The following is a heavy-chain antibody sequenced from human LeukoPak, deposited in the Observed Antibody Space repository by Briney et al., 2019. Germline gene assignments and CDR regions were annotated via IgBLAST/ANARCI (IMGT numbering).Heavy chain of an antibody. V-gene: IGHV6-1*01. CDR3: ARTPHYSSGWLDY. J-gene: IGHJ4*02. D-gene: IGHD6-19*01. CDR2: TYYRSKWYN. CDR1: GDSVSSNSAA. Sequence: SQTLSRNCAISGDSVSSNSAAWNWIRQSPSRGLEWLGRTYYRSKWYNDYAVSVKSRITINPDTSKNQFSLQLNSVTPEDTAVYYCARTPHYSSGWLDYWGQGTLVTVSS.